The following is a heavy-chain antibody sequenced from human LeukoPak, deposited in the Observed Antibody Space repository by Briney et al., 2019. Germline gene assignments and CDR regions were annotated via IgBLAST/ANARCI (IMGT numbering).Heavy chain of an antibody. D-gene: IGHD5-12*01. CDR2: IGGRGRTV. V-gene: IGHV3-48*04. CDR3: GRDKATGFENDSDS. CDR1: GFTFSDYS. J-gene: IGHJ4*02. Sequence: PGGSLRLSCAASGFTFSDYSMNWVRQAPGKGREWLSFIGGRGRTVYYAASVKGRFTISRDNAKRSLYLQMNSLRVEDTALYYCGRDKATGFENDSDSWGQGTLVTVSP.